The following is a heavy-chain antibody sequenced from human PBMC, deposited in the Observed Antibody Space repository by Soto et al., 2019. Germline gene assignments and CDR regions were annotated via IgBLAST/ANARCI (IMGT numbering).Heavy chain of an antibody. V-gene: IGHV4-59*08. Sequence: PSETLSLTCTVSGGSISSYYWSLIRQPPGKGLEWIGYIYYSGSTNYNPSLKSRVTISVDTSKNQFSLKLSSVTAADTAVYYCARQMRPFSATPFDYWGQGTLVTVSS. J-gene: IGHJ4*02. D-gene: IGHD6-6*01. CDR1: GGSISSYY. CDR2: IYYSGST. CDR3: ARQMRPFSATPFDY.